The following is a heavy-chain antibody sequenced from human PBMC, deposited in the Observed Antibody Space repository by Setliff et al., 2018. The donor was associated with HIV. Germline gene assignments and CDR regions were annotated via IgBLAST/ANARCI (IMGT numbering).Heavy chain of an antibody. D-gene: IGHD3-10*01. CDR3: ATELGHY. V-gene: IGHV3-21*04. J-gene: IGHJ4*02. Sequence: GGSLRLSCAASGFTFSSYGMNWVRQAPGKGLEWVSSISSSSSYLYYAESVKGRFTISRDNAKNSLYLQMNSLRAEDTALYYCATELGHYWGQGTLVTVPS. CDR1: GFTFSSYG. CDR2: ISSSSSYL.